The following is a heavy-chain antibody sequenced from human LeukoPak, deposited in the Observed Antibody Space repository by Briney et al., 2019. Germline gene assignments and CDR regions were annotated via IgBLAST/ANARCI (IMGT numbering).Heavy chain of an antibody. Sequence: GGSLRLSCAASGFTFSSYEMNWVRQAPGKGLEWVSYISSSGSTIYYADSVKGRFTISRGNAKNSLYLQMNSLRAEDTAVYYCASGIVVVDYYFDYWGQGTLVTVSS. J-gene: IGHJ4*02. CDR2: ISSSGSTI. V-gene: IGHV3-48*03. CDR1: GFTFSSYE. D-gene: IGHD3-22*01. CDR3: ASGIVVVDYYFDY.